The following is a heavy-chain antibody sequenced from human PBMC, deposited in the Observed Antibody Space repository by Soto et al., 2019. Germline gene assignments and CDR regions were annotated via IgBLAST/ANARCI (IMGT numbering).Heavy chain of an antibody. Sequence: ASVKVSCKASGYTFTSYYMHWVRQAPGQGLEWMGIINPSGGSTSYAQKFQGRVTMTRDTSTSTVYMELSSLRSEDTAVYYCARKTTDYGDDGVVSDYWGQGTLVIGSS. CDR3: ARKTTDYGDDGVVSDY. CDR2: INPSGGST. D-gene: IGHD4-17*01. J-gene: IGHJ4*02. CDR1: GYTFTSYY. V-gene: IGHV1-46*01.